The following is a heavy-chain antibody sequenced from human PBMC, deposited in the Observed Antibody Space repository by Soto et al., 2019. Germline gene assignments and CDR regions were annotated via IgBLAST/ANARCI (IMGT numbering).Heavy chain of an antibody. J-gene: IGHJ3*02. D-gene: IGHD2-2*01. V-gene: IGHV1-69*13. CDR1: GGTFSSYA. Sequence: SVKVSCKASGGTFSSYAISWVRQAPGQGLEWMGGIIPIFGTANYAQKFQGRVTITADESTSTAYMELSSLRSEDTAVYYCATSTHLFPHAFDIWGQGTMVTVSS. CDR2: IIPIFGTA. CDR3: ATSTHLFPHAFDI.